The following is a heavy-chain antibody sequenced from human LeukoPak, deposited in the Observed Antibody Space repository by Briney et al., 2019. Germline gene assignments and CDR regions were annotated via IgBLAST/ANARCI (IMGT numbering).Heavy chain of an antibody. V-gene: IGHV1-2*02. CDR3: ARGGIQLWFLVDY. Sequence: ASVRVSSKASGGTFSSYAISWVRQAPGQGLEWMGWINPNSGGTNYAQKFQGRVTMTRDTSISTAYMELSRLRSDDTAVYYCARGGIQLWFLVDYWGQGTLVTVSS. CDR1: GGTFSSYA. D-gene: IGHD5-18*01. CDR2: INPNSGGT. J-gene: IGHJ4*02.